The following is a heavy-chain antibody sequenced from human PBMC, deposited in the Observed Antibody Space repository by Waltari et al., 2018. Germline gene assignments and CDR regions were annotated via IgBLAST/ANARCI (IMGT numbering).Heavy chain of an antibody. D-gene: IGHD2-2*01. J-gene: IGHJ5*02. V-gene: IGHV3-23*01. CDR2: IGGSGRNT. CDR1: GFTFSSYD. Sequence: EVQLLESGGGLVQPGGSLRLSCAASGFTFSSYDMSWVRQAPGKGLEWVSVIGGSGRNTYYAASVKGRFTISRDDSKNTLYLQMNSLRAEDTAVYYCAKGPAARTNWFDPWGQGTLVTVSS. CDR3: AKGPAARTNWFDP.